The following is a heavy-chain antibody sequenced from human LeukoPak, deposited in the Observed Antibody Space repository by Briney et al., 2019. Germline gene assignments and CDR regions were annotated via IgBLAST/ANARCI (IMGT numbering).Heavy chain of an antibody. CDR1: GFTFSSYG. J-gene: IGHJ4*02. V-gene: IGHV3-30*03. Sequence: GGSLRLSCAASGFTFSSYGMHWVRQAPGKGLEWVAVISYDGSNKYYADSVKGRFTISRDNAKNTLYLQMNSLRAEDTAVYYCAREPFDYWGQGTLVTVSS. CDR2: ISYDGSNK. CDR3: AREPFDY.